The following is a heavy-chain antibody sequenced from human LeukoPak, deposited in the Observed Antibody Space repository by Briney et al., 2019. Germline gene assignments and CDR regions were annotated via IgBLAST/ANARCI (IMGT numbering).Heavy chain of an antibody. J-gene: IGHJ6*03. CDR3: AKGPYSYGPYFFYYMDV. CDR2: RNWVANRT. CDR1: GFTSDDYT. V-gene: IGHV3-43*01. D-gene: IGHD5-18*01. Sequence: GGSLRLSRAASGFTSDDYTIHWVRQALGKGVEWVSLRNWVANRTDYTDSVKGRFTISRDSKKDSLYLQMNSLRTEDSALYYCAKGPYSYGPYFFYYMDVWGKGTTVTVSS.